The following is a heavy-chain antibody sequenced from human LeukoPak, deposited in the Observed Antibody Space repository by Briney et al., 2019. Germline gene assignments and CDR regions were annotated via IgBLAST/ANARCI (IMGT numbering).Heavy chain of an antibody. V-gene: IGHV3-30*03. Sequence: PGRSLRLSCAASRFSFSSYAMHWVRQAPGKGLEWVAVISYDGSNKYYADSVKGRFTISRDNSKSTLYLQMNSLRAEDTAVYYCARDFTVIRFWGDSDYWGQGTLVTVSS. J-gene: IGHJ4*02. CDR2: ISYDGSNK. CDR1: RFSFSSYA. D-gene: IGHD3-16*01. CDR3: ARDFTVIRFWGDSDY.